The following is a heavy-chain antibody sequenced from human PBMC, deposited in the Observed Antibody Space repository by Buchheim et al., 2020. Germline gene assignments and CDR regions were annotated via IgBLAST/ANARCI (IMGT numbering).Heavy chain of an antibody. CDR2: IKDDGSEK. CDR3: ARGRGYFYSNEDNWPDP. D-gene: IGHD1-1*01. Sequence: EVQVVESGGGLVQPGGSLRLSCAASGFTFSTYWMSWVRQAPGKGPEWVANIKDDGSEKYYVDSVKARFSISRDNAKKSVYLQMNSLRAEDTAMYYCARGRGYFYSNEDNWPDPWGQGT. CDR1: GFTFSTYW. V-gene: IGHV3-7*01. J-gene: IGHJ5*02.